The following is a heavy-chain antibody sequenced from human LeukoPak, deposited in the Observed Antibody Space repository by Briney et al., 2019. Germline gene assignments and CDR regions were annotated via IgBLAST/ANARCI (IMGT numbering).Heavy chain of an antibody. Sequence: HPGRSLRLSCVASGFIFSRYGTHWVRQAPGKGLEYVSAISNSGGSTYYANSVKGRFTISRDNSKNTLYLQMGSLRGEDMAVYYCARGLITGAAGTYYYYGMDVWGQGTTVTVSS. V-gene: IGHV3-64*01. CDR2: ISNSGGST. D-gene: IGHD6-13*01. J-gene: IGHJ6*02. CDR1: GFIFSRYG. CDR3: ARGLITGAAGTYYYYGMDV.